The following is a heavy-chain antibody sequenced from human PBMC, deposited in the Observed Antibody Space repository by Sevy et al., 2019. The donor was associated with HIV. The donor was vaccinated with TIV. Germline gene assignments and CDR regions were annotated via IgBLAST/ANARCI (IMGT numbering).Heavy chain of an antibody. V-gene: IGHV3-30-3*01. D-gene: IGHD7-27*01. J-gene: IGHJ4*02. CDR3: ARDQLGSIDY. Sequence: GGSLRLSCAVSGFTFSTYAMHWVRQAPDKGLECVAIVSSDGSEINYADSVKGRFTISRDNSRNTLYLQMNSLRTEDTTLYYCARDQLGSIDYWGQGTLVTVSS. CDR2: VSSDGSEI. CDR1: GFTFSTYA.